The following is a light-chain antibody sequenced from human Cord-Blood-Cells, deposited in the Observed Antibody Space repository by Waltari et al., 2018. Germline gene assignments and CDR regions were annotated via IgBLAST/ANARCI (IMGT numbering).Light chain of an antibody. CDR2: DAS. CDR1: QSVSSY. CDR3: QQRSNWPL. J-gene: IGKJ4*01. Sequence: EIVLTQSPATLSLSPGERATLSCRASQSVSSYLAWYQQKPGQAPRLLIYDASNRATGIPARFSGSGSGTDCTLTISSLEPEDFAVYYCQQRSNWPLFGGGTKVEIK. V-gene: IGKV3-11*01.